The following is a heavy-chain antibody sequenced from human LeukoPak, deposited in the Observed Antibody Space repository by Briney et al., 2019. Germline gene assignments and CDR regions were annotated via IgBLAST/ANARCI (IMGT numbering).Heavy chain of an antibody. CDR3: ARILYS. V-gene: IGHV3-74*01. CDR2: INPDGSTP. Sequence: GGSLRLSCAASGFTFSSFWMHWVRQTPGKGLVWVSRINPDGSTPSYADSVQGRFTISRDNAKNTLYLQMNSLRAEDTAVYYCARILYSWGQGTLVTVSS. CDR1: GFTFSSFW. J-gene: IGHJ4*02.